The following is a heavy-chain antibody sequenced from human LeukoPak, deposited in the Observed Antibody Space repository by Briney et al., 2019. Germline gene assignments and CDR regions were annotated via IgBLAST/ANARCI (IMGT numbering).Heavy chain of an antibody. CDR1: GGSISSGDFY. CDR3: ARHGVRYFRRLDY. D-gene: IGHD3-9*01. V-gene: IGHV4-61*09. J-gene: IGHJ4*02. CDR2: IYSGGST. Sequence: SQTLSLTCTVSGGSISSGDFYWSWIRQPPGKGLEWIGDIYSGGSTNHNPSLKSRVTISVDTSRNQFSLKLSSVTAADTAVYYCARHGVRYFRRLDYWGQGTLVTVSS.